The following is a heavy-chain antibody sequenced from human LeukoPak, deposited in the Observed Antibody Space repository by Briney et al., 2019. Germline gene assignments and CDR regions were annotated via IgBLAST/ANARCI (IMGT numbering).Heavy chain of an antibody. J-gene: IGHJ3*02. CDR3: AKGNYYGSGRNAFDI. CDR2: IYHSGST. CDR1: GGSISSSNW. D-gene: IGHD3-10*01. Sequence: PSETLSLTCAVSGGSISSSNWWSWVRQPPGKGLEWIGEIYHSGSTNYNPSLKSRVTISVDKSKNQFSLKLSSVTAADTAVYYCAKGNYYGSGRNAFDIWGQGTMVTVSS. V-gene: IGHV4-4*02.